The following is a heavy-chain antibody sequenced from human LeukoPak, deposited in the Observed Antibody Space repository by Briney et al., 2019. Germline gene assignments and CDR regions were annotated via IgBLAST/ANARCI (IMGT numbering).Heavy chain of an antibody. CDR3: AKDQGYSYYYLDY. CDR2: INGNGAST. CDR1: GFTFNTHA. V-gene: IGHV3-23*01. Sequence: GGSLRLSCAASGFTFNTHAMSWVRQAPGKGLEWVSGINGNGASTYYSGSVKGRFTISRDKSTNTLYLQMSGLRAEDTAVYYCAKDQGYSYYYLDYWGQGALVAVSS. J-gene: IGHJ4*02. D-gene: IGHD5-18*01.